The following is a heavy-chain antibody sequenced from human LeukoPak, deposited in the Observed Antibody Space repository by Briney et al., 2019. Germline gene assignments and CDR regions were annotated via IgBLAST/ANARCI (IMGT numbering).Heavy chain of an antibody. CDR1: GYTLAEVS. CDR3: ATDSVGDVEKFGALDI. D-gene: IGHD3-16*01. Sequence: ASAKVSPKLSGYTLAEVSIQWVPPAPGKGLEWMGGFDTEGGEFIYSQKFQGRVAMTEDTSTDTAYMELSSLRSDDTAVYYWATDSVGDVEKFGALDIWGQGTMVTVSS. V-gene: IGHV1-24*01. CDR2: FDTEGGEF. J-gene: IGHJ3*02.